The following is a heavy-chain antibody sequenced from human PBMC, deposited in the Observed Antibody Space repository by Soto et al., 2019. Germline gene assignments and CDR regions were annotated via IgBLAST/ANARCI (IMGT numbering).Heavy chain of an antibody. D-gene: IGHD6-6*01. CDR2: IAPYNVNT. V-gene: IGHV1-18*01. CDR3: ARKYIRSSWFDP. J-gene: IGHJ5*02. CDR1: GYTFTSYD. Sequence: APVKVSCKASGYTFTSYDIHWVRQAPGQGLEWLGWIAPYNVNTHYAQKLQGRVTMTTDTSTSTAYMELRSLRSDDTAVYYCARKYIRSSWFDPWGQGTLVTVSS.